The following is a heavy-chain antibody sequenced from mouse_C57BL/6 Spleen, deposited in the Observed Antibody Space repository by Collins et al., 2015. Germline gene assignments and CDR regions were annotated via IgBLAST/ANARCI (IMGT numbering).Heavy chain of an antibody. J-gene: IGHJ3*01. V-gene: IGHV1-80*01. CDR1: GYTFSNYW. CDR2: IYPGDGDT. CDR3: ARGAY. Sequence: QIQLQQSGAELVKPGASVKISCKASGYTFSNYWMNWVKQRPGQGLEWIGQIYPGDGDTNYNGEFKDKATLSADKSSSTAYMQLSSLTSEDSAVYFCARGAYWGQGTLVTVSA.